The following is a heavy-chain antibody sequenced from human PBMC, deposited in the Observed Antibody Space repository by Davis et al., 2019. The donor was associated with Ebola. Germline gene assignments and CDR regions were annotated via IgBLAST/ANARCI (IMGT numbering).Heavy chain of an antibody. V-gene: IGHV1-2*02. CDR3: ARANWNDRGPFDY. CDR2: INPNSGGT. Sequence: ASVKVSCKASGYTFTGYYMHWVRQAPGQGLEWMGWINPNSGGTNYAQKFQGRVTMTRDTSISTAYMELSRLKHDDTAVYYCARANWNDRGPFDYWGQGTLVTVSS. CDR1: GYTFTGYY. J-gene: IGHJ4*02. D-gene: IGHD1-1*01.